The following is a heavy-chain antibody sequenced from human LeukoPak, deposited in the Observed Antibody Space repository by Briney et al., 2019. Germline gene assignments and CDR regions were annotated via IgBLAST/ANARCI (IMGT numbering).Heavy chain of an antibody. CDR1: GFTFSSYW. CDR3: AREYYSDSSGSDY. J-gene: IGHJ4*02. CDR2: INQDGSEK. Sequence: GESLRLSCAASGFTFSSYWMSWVRQPPGKGLQWVANINQDGSEKSSVNSAKARFTISRDNAKNSLYPQMNSLRAEDTAVYYCAREYYSDSSGSDYWGQGTLVTVSS. D-gene: IGHD3-22*01. V-gene: IGHV3-7*03.